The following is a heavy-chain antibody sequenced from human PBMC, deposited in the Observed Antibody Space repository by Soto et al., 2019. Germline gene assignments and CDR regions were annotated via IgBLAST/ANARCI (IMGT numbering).Heavy chain of an antibody. CDR2: IIPIFGTA. Sequence: GASVKVSCKASGGTFSSYAISWVRQAPGQGLEWMGGIIPIFGTANYAQKFQGRVTITADESTSTAYMELSSLRSEDTAVYYCARDLTGYCSSTSCSNWFDPWGQGTLVTVSS. V-gene: IGHV1-69*13. CDR3: ARDLTGYCSSTSCSNWFDP. CDR1: GGTFSSYA. J-gene: IGHJ5*02. D-gene: IGHD2-2*03.